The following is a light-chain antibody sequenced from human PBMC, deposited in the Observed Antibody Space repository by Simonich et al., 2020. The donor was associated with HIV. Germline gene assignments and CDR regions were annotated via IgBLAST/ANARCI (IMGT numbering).Light chain of an antibody. V-gene: IGKV4-1*01. Sequence: DIVMTQSPDSLAVSLGERATINCESSQSVLYSSNNKNYLAWYQQKPGQPPKLLIYWASTRESGVPDRFSGSGSGTDFTLTISSLQAEDVAVYHCQQYYSTPHTFGQGTKVEIK. CDR2: WAS. CDR3: QQYYSTPHT. J-gene: IGKJ2*01. CDR1: QSVLYSSNNKNY.